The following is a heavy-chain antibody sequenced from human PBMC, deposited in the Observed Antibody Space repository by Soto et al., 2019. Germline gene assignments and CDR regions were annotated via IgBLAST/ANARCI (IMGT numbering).Heavy chain of an antibody. D-gene: IGHD4-17*01. CDR2: INSDGSNT. V-gene: IGHV3-74*01. Sequence: EVQLVESGGGLVQPGGSLRLSCTASGFTFSNYWMHWVHQVPGKGLVWVSRINSDGSNTIYADSVKGRFTISRDNAKNTLYLQMNSLRAEDTAVYYCARAVTRFYGMDVWGQGTTVTVSS. CDR3: ARAVTRFYGMDV. J-gene: IGHJ6*02. CDR1: GFTFSNYW.